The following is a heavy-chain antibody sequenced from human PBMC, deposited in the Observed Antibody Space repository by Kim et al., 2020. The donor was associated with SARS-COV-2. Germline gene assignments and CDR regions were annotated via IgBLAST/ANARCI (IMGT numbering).Heavy chain of an antibody. CDR2: MNPNSGNT. D-gene: IGHD3-10*01. CDR3: ARGSQDLWFGELHSPADY. Sequence: ASVKVSCKASGYTFTSYDINWVRQATGQGLEWMGWMNPNSGNTGYAQKFQGRVTMTRNTSISTAYMELSSLRSEDTAVYYCARGSQDLWFGELHSPADYWGQGTLVTVSS. J-gene: IGHJ4*02. V-gene: IGHV1-8*01. CDR1: GYTFTSYD.